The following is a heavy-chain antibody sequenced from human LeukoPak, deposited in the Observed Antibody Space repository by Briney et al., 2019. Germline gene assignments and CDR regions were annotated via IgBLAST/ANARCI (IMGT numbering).Heavy chain of an antibody. CDR1: GYTLTKLS. J-gene: IGHJ6*02. Sequence: SVKVSCKVSGYTLTKLSMHWVRQAPGQGLEWMGGIIPIFGTANYAQKFQGRVTITADESTSTAYMELSSLRSEDTAVYYCARDLQFFGVVIDSDYYGMDVWGQGTTVTVSS. CDR2: IIPIFGTA. D-gene: IGHD3-3*01. CDR3: ARDLQFFGVVIDSDYYGMDV. V-gene: IGHV1-69*13.